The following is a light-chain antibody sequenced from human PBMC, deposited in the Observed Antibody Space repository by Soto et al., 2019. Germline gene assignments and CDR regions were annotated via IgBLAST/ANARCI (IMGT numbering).Light chain of an antibody. CDR3: GADHGSGSNFVWV. Sequence: QSVLTQPPSASASLGASVTLTCTLSSGYSNYKVDWYQQRLGKGPRFVMRVGTGGIVGSKGEGIPDRFSVLGSGLNRYLTIRNIQEEDESDYHCGADHGSGSNFVWVFGGGTQLTVL. V-gene: IGLV9-49*01. CDR1: SGYSNYK. J-gene: IGLJ2*01. CDR2: VGTGGIVG.